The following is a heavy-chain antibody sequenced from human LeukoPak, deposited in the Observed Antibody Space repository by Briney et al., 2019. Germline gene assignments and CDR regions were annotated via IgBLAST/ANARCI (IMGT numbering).Heavy chain of an antibody. Sequence: ASVKVSCKASGYTFTSYGISWVRQAPGQGLEWMGWISAYNGNTNYAQKLQGRVTMTTDTSTSTAYMELRSLRSDDTAVYYCARVPLIRLGFWSGYPRGWFDPWGQGTLVTVSS. CDR2: ISAYNGNT. V-gene: IGHV1-18*01. D-gene: IGHD3-3*01. CDR3: ARVPLIRLGFWSGYPRGWFDP. J-gene: IGHJ5*02. CDR1: GYTFTSYG.